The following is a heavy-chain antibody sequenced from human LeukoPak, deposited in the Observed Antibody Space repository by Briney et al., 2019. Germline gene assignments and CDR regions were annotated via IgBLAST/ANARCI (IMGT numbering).Heavy chain of an antibody. CDR1: GGTFSIYA. CDR3: ARGGLGYSGPYDAFDI. J-gene: IGHJ3*02. CDR2: IKPSGGST. Sequence: ASVKVSCKASGGTFSIYAISWVRQAPGQGLEWMGIIKPSGGSTSYAQKFQGRVTMTRDTSTSTVYMELSSLRSEDTAVYYCARGGLGYSGPYDAFDIWGQGTMVTVSS. D-gene: IGHD5-12*01. V-gene: IGHV1-46*01.